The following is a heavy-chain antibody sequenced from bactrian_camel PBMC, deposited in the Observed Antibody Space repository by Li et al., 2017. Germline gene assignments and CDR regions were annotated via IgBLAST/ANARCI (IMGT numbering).Heavy chain of an antibody. D-gene: IGHD6*01. CDR3: STRGNGGSWYRVCRNTY. CDR1: GFTNIPFTKYS. V-gene: IGHV3S67*01. J-gene: IGHJ4*01. Sequence: VQLVESGGGSVQAGGSLRLSCAASGFTNIPFTKYSFNWVRQAPGKEREGVAAVDSVGSASYADSVKGRFTISQDNAKNTVYLQMNNLKPEDAAMYYCSTRGNGGSWYRVCRNTYWGQGTQVTVS. CDR2: VDSVGSA.